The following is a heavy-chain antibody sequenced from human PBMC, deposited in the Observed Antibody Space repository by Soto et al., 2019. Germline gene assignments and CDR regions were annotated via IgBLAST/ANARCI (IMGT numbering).Heavy chain of an antibody. Sequence: SETLSLTCTVSGGSISSYYWSWIRQPAGKGLEWIGRIYTSGSTNYNPSLKSRVTMSVDTSKNQFSLKLSSVTAADTAVYYCARDSYYDSDGWFDPWGQGTLVTVSA. CDR3: ARDSYYDSDGWFDP. D-gene: IGHD3-22*01. J-gene: IGHJ5*02. V-gene: IGHV4-4*07. CDR2: IYTSGST. CDR1: GGSISSYY.